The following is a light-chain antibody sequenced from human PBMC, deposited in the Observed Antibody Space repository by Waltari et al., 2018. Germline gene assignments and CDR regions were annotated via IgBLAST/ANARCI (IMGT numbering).Light chain of an antibody. CDR2: QDD. CDR3: QPWDNYTPEGV. Sequence: SYEVTQTPAVSVSPGQTATITCSGHKLEDKHGSWYQQKPGQSPVLVIYQDDKRPSGVPDRFSAPNSGNPSTLTISETQSLDEAYYYCQPWDNYTPEGVIGGGTKLTVL. J-gene: IGLJ2*01. CDR1: KLEDKH. V-gene: IGLV3-1*01.